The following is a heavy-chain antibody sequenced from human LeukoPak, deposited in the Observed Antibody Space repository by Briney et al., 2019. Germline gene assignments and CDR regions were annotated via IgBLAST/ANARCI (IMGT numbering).Heavy chain of an antibody. CDR3: ASHLNDCGGDCYSEDY. J-gene: IGHJ4*02. CDR1: GGSISSGGYY. CDR2: VYYSGST. Sequence: SQTLSLTCTVSGGSISSGGYYWSWIRQHPGKGLEWIGYVYYSGSTYYNPSLKSRVTISVDTSKNQFSLKLSSVTAADTAVYYCASHLNDCGGDCYSEDYWGQGTLVTVSS. V-gene: IGHV4-31*03. D-gene: IGHD2-21*02.